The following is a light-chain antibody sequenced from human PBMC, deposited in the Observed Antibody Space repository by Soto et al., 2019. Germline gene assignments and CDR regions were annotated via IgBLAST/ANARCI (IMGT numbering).Light chain of an antibody. CDR2: KAS. Sequence: DIQMTQSPSTLSASVGDRVTITCRASQSISYSWLAWYQQKPGKAPKVLIYKASTLESGVPSRFSGSGSGTEFTLTISSLQPDDFATYYCQHYNTSWTFGQGTKVEIK. CDR1: QSISYSW. V-gene: IGKV1-5*03. J-gene: IGKJ1*01. CDR3: QHYNTSWT.